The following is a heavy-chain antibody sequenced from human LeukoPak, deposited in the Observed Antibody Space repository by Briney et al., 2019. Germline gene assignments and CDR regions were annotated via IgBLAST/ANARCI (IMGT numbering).Heavy chain of an antibody. Sequence: SETLSLTCTVSGGSINSYVWSWFRQPPGKGLEWIGYVYCSGSTTYNPSLKTRVTISVDASKNQFSLKLSSVTAADTAVYYCARPEYELDYSGAFDIWGQGTMVTVSS. CDR2: VYCSGST. J-gene: IGHJ3*02. CDR1: GGSINSYV. CDR3: ARPEYELDYSGAFDI. V-gene: IGHV4-59*08. D-gene: IGHD2-15*01.